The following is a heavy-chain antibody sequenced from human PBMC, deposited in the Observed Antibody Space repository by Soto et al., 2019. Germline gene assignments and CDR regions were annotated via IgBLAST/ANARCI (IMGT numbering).Heavy chain of an antibody. V-gene: IGHV3-48*01. Sequence: EVQLVESGGGLVQPGGSLRLSCAASGFTFSSYSMNWVRQAPGKGLEWVSYISSSTIYYADSVKGRFTISRDNAKNSLYLQMNSLRAEDTALYYCARDWDDILISGYWGQGTLVTVSS. CDR3: ARDWDDILISGY. CDR2: ISSSTI. J-gene: IGHJ4*02. D-gene: IGHD3-9*01. CDR1: GFTFSSYS.